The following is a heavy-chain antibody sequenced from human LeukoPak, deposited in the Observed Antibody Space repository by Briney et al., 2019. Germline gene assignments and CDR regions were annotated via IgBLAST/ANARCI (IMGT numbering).Heavy chain of an antibody. CDR1: GFTFNNYW. Sequence: GGSLRLSCAASGFTFNNYWMHWVRQAPGKGLVWVSRIDNGGRDTTYADSVRGRFTTSRDNGKNTLYLQMNSLRPEDTAVYYCARDRPHNWFDPWGQGTLVTVSS. CDR3: ARDRPHNWFDP. J-gene: IGHJ5*02. V-gene: IGHV3-74*01. CDR2: IDNGGRDT.